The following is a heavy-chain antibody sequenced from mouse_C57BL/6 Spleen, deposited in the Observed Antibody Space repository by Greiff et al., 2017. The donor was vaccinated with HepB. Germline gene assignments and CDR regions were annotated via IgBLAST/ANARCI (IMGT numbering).Heavy chain of an antibody. CDR1: GYTFTDYY. CDR3: ARDGDDYDGEGYFDY. J-gene: IGHJ2*01. V-gene: IGHV1-19*01. CDR2: INPYNGGT. D-gene: IGHD2-4*01. Sequence: EVQLQQSGPVLVKPGASVKMSCKASGYTFTDYYMNWVKQSHGKSLEWIGVINPYNGGTSYNQKFKGKATLTVDKSSSTAYMELNSLTSEDAAVYYCARDGDDYDGEGYFDYWGQGTTLTVSS.